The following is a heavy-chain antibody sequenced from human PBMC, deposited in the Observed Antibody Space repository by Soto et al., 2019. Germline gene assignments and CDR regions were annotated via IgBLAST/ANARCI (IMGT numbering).Heavy chain of an antibody. CDR2: INPADSDT. D-gene: IGHD3-9*01. V-gene: IGHV5-51*01. J-gene: IGHJ4*02. Sequence: GESLKISCKGSGYIFTNYWIGWVRQIPGKGLEWMGIINPADSDTRYSPSFQGQVTVSVDKSISTAYLHRASLKASDTPMHYCVRADSTGYYSLWGRGTPVTVSS. CDR1: GYIFTNYW. CDR3: VRADSTGYYSL.